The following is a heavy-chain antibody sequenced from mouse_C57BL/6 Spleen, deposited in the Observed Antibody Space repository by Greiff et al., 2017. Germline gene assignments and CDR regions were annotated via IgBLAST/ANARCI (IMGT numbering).Heavy chain of an antibody. CDR3: ARERITMVKGFAY. CDR1: GYTFTSYW. D-gene: IGHD1-1*02. J-gene: IGHJ3*01. CDR2: IDPSDSYT. V-gene: IGHV1-50*01. Sequence: QVQLQQSGAELVKPGASVKLSCKASGYTFTSYWMQWVKQRPGQGLEWIGEIDPSDSYTNYNQKFKGKATLTVDTSSSTAYMQLSSLTSEDSAGYYCARERITMVKGFAYWGQGTLVTVSA.